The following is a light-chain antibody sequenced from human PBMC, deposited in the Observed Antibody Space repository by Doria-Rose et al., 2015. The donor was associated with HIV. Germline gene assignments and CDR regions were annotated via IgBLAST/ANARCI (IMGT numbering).Light chain of an antibody. CDR1: QSSSSTY. Sequence: TQSPGTLSLSPGERATLSCRASQSSSSTYLAWYQQKPGQAPSLLIYDGSTRATGIPDRFSASGYETDFTLTINRLEPEDFALYYCHQYGTSWTFGQGTKVEI. V-gene: IGKV3-20*01. CDR2: DGS. J-gene: IGKJ1*01. CDR3: HQYGTSWT.